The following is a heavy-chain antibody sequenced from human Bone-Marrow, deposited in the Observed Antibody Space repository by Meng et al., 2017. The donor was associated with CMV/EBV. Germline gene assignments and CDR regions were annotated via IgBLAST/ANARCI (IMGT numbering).Heavy chain of an antibody. Sequence: GESLKISCAASGFTFSNAWMSWVRQAPGKGLEWVGRIKSKTDGGTTDYAAPVKGRFTISRDDSKNTLYLQMNSLKTEDTAVYYCTTLDYYGSGSYFPADYWGQGTRVTVSS. CDR3: TTLDYYGSGSYFPADY. CDR1: GFTFSNAW. J-gene: IGHJ4*02. V-gene: IGHV3-15*01. CDR2: IKSKTDGGTT. D-gene: IGHD3-10*01.